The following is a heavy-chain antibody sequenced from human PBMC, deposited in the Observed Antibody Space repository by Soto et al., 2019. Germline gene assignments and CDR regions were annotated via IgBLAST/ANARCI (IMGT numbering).Heavy chain of an antibody. D-gene: IGHD5-12*01. J-gene: IGHJ6*03. V-gene: IGHV3-74*01. Sequence: GGSLRLSCAASGFTFSRFWMHWVRQAPGKGLVWVSRINSAGSDTSYADSVKGRFTISRDNAKNTLHLQMNSLSAEDTAVSYCTRQPEARGFSGCGFYYYFMDVWGKGTTVTVSS. CDR2: INSAGSDT. CDR3: TRQPEARGFSGCGFYYYFMDV. CDR1: GFTFSRFW.